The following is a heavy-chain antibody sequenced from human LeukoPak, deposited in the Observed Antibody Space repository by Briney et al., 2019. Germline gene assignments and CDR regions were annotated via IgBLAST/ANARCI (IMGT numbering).Heavy chain of an antibody. V-gene: IGHV4-39*07. D-gene: IGHD2-21*01. CDR1: GGSISSSSYY. CDR2: IYYSGST. CDR3: ARSLVVVIGSTRFDP. J-gene: IGHJ5*02. Sequence: SETLSLTCTVSGGSISSSSYYWGWIRQPPGKGLEWIGSIYYSGSTYYNPSLKSRVTISVDTSKNQFSLKLSSVTAADTAVYYCARSLVVVIGSTRFDPWGQGTLVTVSS.